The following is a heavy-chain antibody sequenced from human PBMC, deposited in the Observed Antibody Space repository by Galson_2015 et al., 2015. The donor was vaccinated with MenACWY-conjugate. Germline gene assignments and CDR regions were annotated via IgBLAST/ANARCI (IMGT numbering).Heavy chain of an antibody. Sequence: SLRLSCAASGFNFTDAWMTWVRQAPGKGLEWVGRLKGKSDGGTADFAAPVKGRFSISRDDSKKTLYLQMNSLKTDDTAVYYCTTDMLGAYLLAPGVIHCFYGIGFWGQETTVTVSS. CDR1: GFNFTDAW. V-gene: IGHV3-15*01. CDR2: LKGKSDGGTA. D-gene: IGHD3-16*01. CDR3: TTDMLGAYLLAPGVIHCFYGIGF. J-gene: IGHJ6*02.